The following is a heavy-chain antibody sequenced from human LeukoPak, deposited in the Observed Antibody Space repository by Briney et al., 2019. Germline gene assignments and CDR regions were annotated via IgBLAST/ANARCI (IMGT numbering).Heavy chain of an antibody. D-gene: IGHD4-17*01. CDR2: INTNSGNP. CDR1: GYTFTSYA. Sequence: GASVKVSCKASGYTFTSYAMNWVRQAPGQGLEWMGWINTNSGNPTYAQGFTGRFVFSLDTSVSTAYLQISSLKAEDTAVYYCARLFDYGDYPYFDYWGQGTLLTVSS. J-gene: IGHJ4*02. CDR3: ARLFDYGDYPYFDY. V-gene: IGHV7-4-1*02.